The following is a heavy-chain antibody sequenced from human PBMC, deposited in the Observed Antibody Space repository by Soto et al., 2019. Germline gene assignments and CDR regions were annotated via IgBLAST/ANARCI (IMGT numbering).Heavy chain of an antibody. V-gene: IGHV3-33*01. CDR1: GFTFSSYG. D-gene: IGHD3-22*01. CDR3: ARDRGGDSSGYYPYY. J-gene: IGHJ4*02. Sequence: ESGGGVVQPGRSLRLSCAASGFTFSSYGMHWVRQAPGKGLEWVAVIWYDGSNKYYADSVKGRFTITRDNSTNTLYLQMNSMRAEDTAVYYCARDRGGDSSGYYPYYWGQGTLVTVSS. CDR2: IWYDGSNK.